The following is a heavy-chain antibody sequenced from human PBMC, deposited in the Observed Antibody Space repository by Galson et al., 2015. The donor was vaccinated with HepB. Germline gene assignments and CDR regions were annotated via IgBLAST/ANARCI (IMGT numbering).Heavy chain of an antibody. V-gene: IGHV2-26*01. D-gene: IGHD3-22*01. Sequence: PALVKPTQTLTLTCTVSGFSLSNAKMGVSWIRQPPGKALEWLAHIFSNDEKSYRTSLRSKLTISRDTSKSQVVLTMTNMDPVDTATYFCARILMDSSGYYPRYWYFDLWGRGTLVTVSS. CDR2: IFSNDEK. CDR3: ARILMDSSGYYPRYWYFDL. CDR1: GFSLSNAKMG. J-gene: IGHJ2*01.